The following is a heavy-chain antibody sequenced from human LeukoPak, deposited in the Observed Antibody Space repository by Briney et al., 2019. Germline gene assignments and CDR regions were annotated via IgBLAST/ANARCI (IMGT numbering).Heavy chain of an antibody. D-gene: IGHD3-22*01. CDR1: GFTFSNYW. CDR2: IKQDGSDN. J-gene: IGHJ4*02. Sequence: GGSLRLSCAASGFTFSNYWMSWVRQAPGKGLEWVANIKQDGSDNFYVDSVRGRFTISRDNAKNSLFLQMNSLRAEDTAVYYCATDWGSLYGGSGYDRFDYWGQGTLVTVSS. CDR3: ATDWGSLYGGSGYDRFDY. V-gene: IGHV3-7*05.